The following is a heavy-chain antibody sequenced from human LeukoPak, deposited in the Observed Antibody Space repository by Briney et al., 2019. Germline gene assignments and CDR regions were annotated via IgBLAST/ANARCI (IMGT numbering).Heavy chain of an antibody. Sequence: PSETLSLTCAVYGGSFSGYYWSWIRQPPGKGLEWIGETNHSGSTNYNASLKSRVTISVDTSKNQFSLKLSSVTAADTAVYYCARVSAWVSFDYWGQGTLVTVSS. J-gene: IGHJ4*02. CDR2: TNHSGST. CDR3: ARVSAWVSFDY. V-gene: IGHV4-34*01. D-gene: IGHD1-26*01. CDR1: GGSFSGYY.